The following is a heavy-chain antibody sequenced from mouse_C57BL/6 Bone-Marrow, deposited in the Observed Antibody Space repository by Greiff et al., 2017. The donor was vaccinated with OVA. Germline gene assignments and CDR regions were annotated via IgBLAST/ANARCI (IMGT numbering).Heavy chain of an antibody. V-gene: IGHV7-4*01. J-gene: IGHJ2*01. D-gene: IGHD2-2*01. CDR1: GFTFTDYY. CDR2: IRNKANGYTS. Sequence: EVQLQESGGGLVQPGASLRLSCAASGFTFTDYYMSWVRQPPGKAPEWLALIRNKANGYTSEYTVSVKSRITISRDNSKNIIYVQMNSMRAEDSATEYCVKAGGYIYYCDYWGRGTTLTVSS. CDR3: VKAGGYIYYCDY.